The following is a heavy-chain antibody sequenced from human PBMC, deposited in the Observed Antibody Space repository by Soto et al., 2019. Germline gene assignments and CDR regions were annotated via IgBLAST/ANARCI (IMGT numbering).Heavy chain of an antibody. CDR3: ARDNAFISSGLLNP. J-gene: IGHJ5*02. V-gene: IGHV3-11*01. D-gene: IGHD3-22*01. CDR2: ISDSATTM. CDR1: GFTFSDYY. Sequence: GGSLRLSCAASGFTFSDYYMSWIRQAPGKGLEWISHISDSATTMYYADSVKGRFTISRDNARKSLFLHMNSLRAEDTAVYYSARDNAFISSGLLNPCGQGTLVTVYS.